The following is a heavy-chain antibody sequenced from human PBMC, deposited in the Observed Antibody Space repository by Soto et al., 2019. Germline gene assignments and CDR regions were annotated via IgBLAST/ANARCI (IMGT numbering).Heavy chain of an antibody. D-gene: IGHD4-17*01. V-gene: IGHV4-61*01. CDR2: IYYSGST. CDR1: GGSVSSGSYY. J-gene: IGHJ6*02. Sequence: QVQLQESGPGLVKPSETLSLTCTVSGGSVSSGSYYWSWIRQPPGKGLEWIGYIYYSGSTNYNPSLKSRVTISVDTSKNQFSLKLSSVTAADTAVYYCARVAYGDRRYYYDGMDVWGQGTTVTVSS. CDR3: ARVAYGDRRYYYDGMDV.